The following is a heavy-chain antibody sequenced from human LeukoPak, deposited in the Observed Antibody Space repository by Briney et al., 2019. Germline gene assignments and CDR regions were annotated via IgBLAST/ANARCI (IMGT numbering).Heavy chain of an antibody. D-gene: IGHD3-16*01. V-gene: IGHV4-38-2*02. Sequence: SETLSLTCTVSGYSISSGYYWGWIRQPPGKGLEWIGSVYHSGSTYYNPSLKSRVTISVDTSKNQFSLKLSSVTAADTSAYYCARHYAQPGAFDVWGQGTMVTVSS. CDR3: ARHYAQPGAFDV. J-gene: IGHJ3*01. CDR2: VYHSGST. CDR1: GYSISSGYY.